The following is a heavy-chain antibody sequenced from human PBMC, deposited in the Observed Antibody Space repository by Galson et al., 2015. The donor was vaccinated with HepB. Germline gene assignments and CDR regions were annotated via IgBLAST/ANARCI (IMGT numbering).Heavy chain of an antibody. J-gene: IGHJ3*02. Sequence: SGAEVKKPGASLTNSCKGSRYSMTDYCICWVRQKLGEGLEWMGILSRDASDIRYRRSFQGYVPISADKSSIIDYLQWSSLKGSETAMYSCASRPLGSRDAFDIWGLGTMGTVAS. V-gene: IGHV5-51*03. CDR1: RYSMTDYC. D-gene: IGHD1-26*01. CDR3: ASRPLGSRDAFDI. CDR2: LSRDASDI.